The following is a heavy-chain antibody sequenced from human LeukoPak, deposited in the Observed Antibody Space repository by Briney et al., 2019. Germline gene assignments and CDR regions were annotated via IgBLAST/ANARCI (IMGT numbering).Heavy chain of an antibody. Sequence: ASVKVSCKASGYIFTSYHMHWVRQAPGQGLEWMGLINPSGGSATYAQKFQGRVTMTGDTSTSTVYMELSSLRFEDTAVYYCARTYYDLLTDYYLGEYYSYYGMDVWGQGTTVTVSS. CDR3: ARTYYDLLTDYYLGEYYSYYGMDV. D-gene: IGHD3-9*01. CDR1: GYIFTSYH. CDR2: INPSGGSA. J-gene: IGHJ6*02. V-gene: IGHV1-46*01.